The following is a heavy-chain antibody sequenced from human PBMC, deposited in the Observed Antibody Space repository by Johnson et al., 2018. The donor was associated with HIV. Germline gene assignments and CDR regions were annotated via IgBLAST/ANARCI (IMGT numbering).Heavy chain of an antibody. CDR1: GFTFSSYA. CDR2: ISYDGSNK. J-gene: IGHJ3*02. CDR3: ASVPMIVVLDGAFDI. D-gene: IGHD3-22*01. V-gene: IGHV3-30*14. Sequence: QVQLVESGGGVVQPGRSLRLSCAASGFTFSSYAMHWVRQAPGKGLEWVAVISYDGSNKYYADSVKGRFTISRDNSKNTLYLQMNSLRAEDPAVYYCASVPMIVVLDGAFDIWGQGTMITVSS.